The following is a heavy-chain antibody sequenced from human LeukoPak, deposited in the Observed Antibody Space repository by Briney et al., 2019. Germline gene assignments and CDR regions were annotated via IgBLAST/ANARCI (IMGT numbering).Heavy chain of an antibody. CDR2: IYYSGST. CDR1: GGSISSSSYY. Sequence: SETLSLTCTVSGGSISSSSYYWGWIRQPPGKGLEWIGSIYYSGSTYYNPSLKSRVTISVDTSKNQFSLKLSSVTAADTDVYYCARVWSGYYTGSRGFDPWGQGTLVTVSS. D-gene: IGHD3-3*01. J-gene: IGHJ5*02. CDR3: ARVWSGYYTGSRGFDP. V-gene: IGHV4-39*07.